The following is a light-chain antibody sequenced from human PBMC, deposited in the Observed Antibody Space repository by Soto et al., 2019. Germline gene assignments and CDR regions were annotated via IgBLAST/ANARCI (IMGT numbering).Light chain of an antibody. Sequence: DIQMTQSPSTLSASVGDRVAITCRASQSISGWLAWYQQKPGKAPKLLIYKASSLESGVPSRFSGSGSGTEFTITISSLQPDDFATYYCQQYASYWTFGQGTKVEIK. V-gene: IGKV1-5*03. CDR1: QSISGW. CDR2: KAS. CDR3: QQYASYWT. J-gene: IGKJ1*01.